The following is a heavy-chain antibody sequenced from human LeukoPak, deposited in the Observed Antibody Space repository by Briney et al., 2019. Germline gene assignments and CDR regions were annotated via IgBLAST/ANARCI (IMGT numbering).Heavy chain of an antibody. CDR2: INHSGST. V-gene: IGHV4-34*01. CDR3: ARGRAIFGGTYIEAWFDP. J-gene: IGHJ5*02. Sequence: SETLSLTCVVYGGSFSGYYWSWIRQPPGKGLEWIGEINHSGSTNYNPSLKSRVTISVDTSKNQFSLKLSSVTAADTAVYYCARGRAIFGGTYIEAWFDPWGQGTLVTVSS. D-gene: IGHD3-3*01. CDR1: GGSFSGYY.